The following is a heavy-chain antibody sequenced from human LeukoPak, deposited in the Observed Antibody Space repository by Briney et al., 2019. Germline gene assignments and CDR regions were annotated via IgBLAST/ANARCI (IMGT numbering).Heavy chain of an antibody. Sequence: PGGSLRLSCAASGFTFSTYAMSWVRLAPGKGLEWVSGISGSGGSTYYADSVKGRFTSSRDNSNNTLYAQMNSLRVEDTAVYYCAKSGGLSGSGRLAMDVWGQGTTVTVSS. CDR3: AKSGGLSGSGRLAMDV. CDR2: ISGSGGST. D-gene: IGHD3-10*01. CDR1: GFTFSTYA. V-gene: IGHV3-23*01. J-gene: IGHJ6*02.